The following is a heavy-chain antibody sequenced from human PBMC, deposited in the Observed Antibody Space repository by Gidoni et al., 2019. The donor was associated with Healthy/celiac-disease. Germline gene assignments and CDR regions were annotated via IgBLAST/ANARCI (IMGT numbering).Heavy chain of an antibody. J-gene: IGHJ2*01. CDR3: ARQKYSSSTRMRYFDL. CDR2: IYPGDSDT. CDR1: GSSFTIYW. V-gene: IGHV5-51*01. Sequence: EVQLVQSGAEVKKPGESLKISCKGSGSSFTIYWIGWVRQMPGKGLEWMGIIYPGDSDTRYRPSFQGQVTISADKSISTAYLQWSSLKASDTAMYYCARQKYSSSTRMRYFDLWGRGTLVTVSS. D-gene: IGHD6-6*01.